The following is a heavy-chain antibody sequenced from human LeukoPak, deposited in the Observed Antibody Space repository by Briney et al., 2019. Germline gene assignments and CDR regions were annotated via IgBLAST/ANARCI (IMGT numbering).Heavy chain of an antibody. CDR2: MNQDGSRI. CDR1: GFTMSNCW. Sequence: PGGSLRLSCSASGFTMSNCWMTWVRQAPGKGLEWVANMNQDGSRIYYVDSVKGRFTISRDNAKSSLHLQMSSLRADDTAVYYCARDPPPDDTSGYLDYWGQGALVTVSS. J-gene: IGHJ4*02. V-gene: IGHV3-7*04. D-gene: IGHD3-22*01. CDR3: ARDPPPDDTSGYLDY.